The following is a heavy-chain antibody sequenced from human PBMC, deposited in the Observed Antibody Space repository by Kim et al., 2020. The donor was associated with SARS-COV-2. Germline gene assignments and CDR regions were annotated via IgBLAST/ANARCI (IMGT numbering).Heavy chain of an antibody. Sequence: TYYNPSLKSRVTISVDTSKNQFSLKLSSVTAADTAVYYCARWLLYWYFDLWGRGTLVTVSS. CDR3: ARWLLYWYFDL. D-gene: IGHD3-22*01. CDR2: T. V-gene: IGHV4-31*02. J-gene: IGHJ2*01.